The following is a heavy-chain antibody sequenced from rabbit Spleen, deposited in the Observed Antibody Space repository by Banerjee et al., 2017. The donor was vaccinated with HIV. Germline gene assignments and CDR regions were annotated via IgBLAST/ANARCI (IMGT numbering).Heavy chain of an antibody. CDR1: GFSLSRDYW. D-gene: IGHD8-1*01. CDR3: ARDTGSSFSSYGMDL. J-gene: IGHJ6*01. Sequence: QEQLEESGGDLVKPEGSLTLTCTASGFSLSRDYWICWVRQAPGKGLEWIACIDTGVKGTTYYASWAKGRFTCSKTSSTTVTLQMTSLTVADTATYFCARDTGSSFSSYGMDLWGPGTLVTVS. V-gene: IGHV1S45*01. CDR2: IDTGVKGTT.